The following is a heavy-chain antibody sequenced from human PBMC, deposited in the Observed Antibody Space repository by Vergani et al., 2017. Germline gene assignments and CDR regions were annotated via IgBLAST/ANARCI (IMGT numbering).Heavy chain of an antibody. J-gene: IGHJ3*02. D-gene: IGHD3-22*01. CDR3: ARHLTMIVVTYAFDI. V-gene: IGHV5-10-1*03. CDR2: IDPSDSYT. Sequence: EVQLVQSGAEVKKPGESLRISCKGSGYSFTSYWISWVRQIPGKGLDWMGRIDPSDSYTNYSPSFQGHVTISADKSISTAYLQWSSLKASDTAMYYCARHLTMIVVTYAFDIWGQGTMVTVSS. CDR1: GYSFTSYW.